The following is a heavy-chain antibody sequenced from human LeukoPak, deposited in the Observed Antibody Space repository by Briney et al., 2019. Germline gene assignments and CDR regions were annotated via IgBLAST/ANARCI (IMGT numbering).Heavy chain of an antibody. D-gene: IGHD5-18*01. Sequence: PGGSLRLSCAASGFTFSSYDMHWVRQVPGKGLEWVAFIRYDGSNKYYADSVKGRFTISRDNSKNTLYLQMNSLRAEDTAVYYCAKAIGYSYGIDYWGQGILVTVSS. CDR3: AKAIGYSYGIDY. CDR2: IRYDGSNK. CDR1: GFTFSSYD. V-gene: IGHV3-30*02. J-gene: IGHJ4*02.